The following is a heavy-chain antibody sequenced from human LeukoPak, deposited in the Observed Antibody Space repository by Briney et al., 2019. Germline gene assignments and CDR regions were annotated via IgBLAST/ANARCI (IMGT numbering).Heavy chain of an antibody. V-gene: IGHV3-48*03. J-gene: IGHJ5*02. CDR1: GFTFSSYE. Sequence: GGSLRLSCAASGFTFSSYEMNWVRQAPGKGLEWVSYISSSGSTIYYADSVKGRFTISRDNAKNSLYLQMNSLRAEDTAVYYCAKMTYNWFDPWGQGTLVTVSS. CDR3: AKMTYNWFDP. CDR2: ISSSGSTI. D-gene: IGHD2-21*02.